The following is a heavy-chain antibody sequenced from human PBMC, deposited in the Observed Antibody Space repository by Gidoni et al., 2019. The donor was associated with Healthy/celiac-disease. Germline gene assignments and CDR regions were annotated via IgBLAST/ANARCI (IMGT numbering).Heavy chain of an antibody. V-gene: IGHV3-9*01. CDR3: AIPPIVVVPQGYAFDI. CDR2: ISLNSGSI. CDR1: GFTFDDYA. D-gene: IGHD3-22*01. Sequence: EVQLVESGGGLVQPGRSLRLSCAASGFTFDDYAMHWVRQAPGKGLEWVSGISLNSGSIGYADSVKGRFTISRDNAKNSLYLQMNSLRAEDTALYYCAIPPIVVVPQGYAFDIWGQGTMVTVSS. J-gene: IGHJ3*02.